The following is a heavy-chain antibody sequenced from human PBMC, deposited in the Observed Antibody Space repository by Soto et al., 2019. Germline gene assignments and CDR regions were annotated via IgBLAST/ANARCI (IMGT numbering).Heavy chain of an antibody. CDR1: GASISIGGYY. CDR2: IYYSGST. D-gene: IGHD5-18*01. CDR3: ARGGYSYASFDY. V-gene: IGHV4-31*03. J-gene: IGHJ4*02. Sequence: TLSGTCTVSGASISIGGYYWSWIRQHPGKGLEWIGYIYYSGSTYYNPSLKSRVTISVDTSKNQFSLKLSSVTAADTAVYYCARGGYSYASFDYWGQGTLVTVYS.